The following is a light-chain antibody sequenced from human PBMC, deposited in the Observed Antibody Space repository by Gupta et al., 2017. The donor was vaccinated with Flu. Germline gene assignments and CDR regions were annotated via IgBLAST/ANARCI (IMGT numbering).Light chain of an antibody. CDR3: AAWDDSLNGWV. V-gene: IGLV1-44*01. CDR2: SNN. Sequence: QSVLTQPPSASGTPGQRVTISCSGSSSNIGSNIVTWFQQFPRTAPKLLTYSNNQRPSGVPDRFSGSKSGTSASLAISGLQSEDEADYYCAAWDDSLNGWVFGGGTKLTVL. J-gene: IGLJ3*02. CDR1: SSNIGSNI.